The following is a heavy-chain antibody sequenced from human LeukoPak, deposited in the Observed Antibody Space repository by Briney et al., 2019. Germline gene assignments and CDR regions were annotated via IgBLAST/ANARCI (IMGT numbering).Heavy chain of an antibody. CDR3: ARGTRYFVVVPAAWFDP. Sequence: PGGSLRLSCAASGFTFSSYSMNWVRQAPGKGLEWVSYISSSSSTIYYADSVKGRFTISRDNAKNSLYLQMNSLRDEDTAVYYCARGTRYFVVVPAAWFDPWGQGTLVTVPS. CDR1: GFTFSSYS. V-gene: IGHV3-48*02. J-gene: IGHJ5*02. CDR2: ISSSSSTI. D-gene: IGHD2-2*01.